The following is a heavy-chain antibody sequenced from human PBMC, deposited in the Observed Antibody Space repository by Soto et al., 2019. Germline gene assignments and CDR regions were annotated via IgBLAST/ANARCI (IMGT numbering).Heavy chain of an antibody. Sequence: EVQLVESGGGLVQPGGSLRLSCAASGFTLSSYWMSWVRQAPGKGLEWVANIKQDGSETYYVDSVKGRFTISRDTAKSSLYLQLNSLRAADTAVYYCAREYGSSYSPRYYGMDVWGQGTTVTVSS. CDR2: IKQDGSET. CDR1: GFTLSSYW. J-gene: IGHJ6*02. D-gene: IGHD6-13*01. CDR3: AREYGSSYSPRYYGMDV. V-gene: IGHV3-7*05.